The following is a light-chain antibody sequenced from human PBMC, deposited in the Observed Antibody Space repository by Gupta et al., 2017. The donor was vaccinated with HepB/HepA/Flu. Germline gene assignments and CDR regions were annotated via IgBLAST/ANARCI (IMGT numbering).Light chain of an antibody. CDR3: QSYDSSLRVYV. V-gene: IGLV1-40*01. CDR1: NSNIGAGYD. J-gene: IGLJ1*01. Sequence: QSVLTQPPSVSGAPGQSVTIPCTGSNSNIGAGYDVHWYRQLPGTAPQLLIYINTNRPSGVPDRLSASKSGTSASLAITGLQAEDEADYYCQSYDSSLRVYVFGAGTKVTVL. CDR2: INT.